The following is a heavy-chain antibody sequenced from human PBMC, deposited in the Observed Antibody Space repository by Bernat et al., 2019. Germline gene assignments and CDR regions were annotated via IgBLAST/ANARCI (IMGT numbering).Heavy chain of an antibody. Sequence: QVQLVQSGAEVKKPGASVKVSCKVSGYTLTELSMHWVRQAPGKGLEWMGGFDPEDGETIYAQKFQGRVSMTERTSTDTAYMELSSLRSEDTAVYYCATSPRGYDILTGYYPFDYWGQGTLVTVSS. CDR2: FDPEDGET. V-gene: IGHV1-24*01. D-gene: IGHD3-9*01. J-gene: IGHJ4*02. CDR1: GYTLTELS. CDR3: ATSPRGYDILTGYYPFDY.